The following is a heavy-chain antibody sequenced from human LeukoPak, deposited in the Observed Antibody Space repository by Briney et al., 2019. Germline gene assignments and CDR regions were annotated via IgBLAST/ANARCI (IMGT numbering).Heavy chain of an antibody. Sequence: GGSLRLSCAASGFTFSSYEMNWVRQAPGKGLEWVSYISSSGSTIYYADSVKGRFTISRDNAKNSLFLQMNSLRAEDTAVYYCARYGDPKVYYYYYMDVWGKGTTVTVSS. CDR2: ISSSGSTI. D-gene: IGHD4-17*01. V-gene: IGHV3-48*03. J-gene: IGHJ6*03. CDR1: GFTFSSYE. CDR3: ARYGDPKVYYYYYMDV.